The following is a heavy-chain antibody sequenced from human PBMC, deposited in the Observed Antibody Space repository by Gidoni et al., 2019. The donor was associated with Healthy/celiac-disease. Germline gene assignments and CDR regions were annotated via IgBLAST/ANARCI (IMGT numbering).Heavy chain of an antibody. V-gene: IGHV4-4*07. CDR1: GGSISSYY. J-gene: IGHJ3*02. D-gene: IGHD3-22*01. Sequence: QVQLQESGPGLVKPSETLSLTCTVSGGSISSYYWSWIRQPAGKGLEWIGRIYTSGSTNYNPSLKSRVTMSVDTSKNQFSLKLSSVTAADTAVYYCARLTMIVGLDAFDIWGQGTMVTVSS. CDR2: IYTSGST. CDR3: ARLTMIVGLDAFDI.